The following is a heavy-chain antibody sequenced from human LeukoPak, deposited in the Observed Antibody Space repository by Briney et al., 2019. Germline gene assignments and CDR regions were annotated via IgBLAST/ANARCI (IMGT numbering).Heavy chain of an antibody. J-gene: IGHJ4*02. CDR3: AREAAVYSSSWVFDY. D-gene: IGHD6-13*01. V-gene: IGHV7-4-1*02. Sequence: ASVKVSCKASGYTFTNYAMNWVRQAPGQGLEWMGWINTNTGNPTYAQGFTGRFVFSLDTSVSTAYLQISSLKAEDTAVHYCAREAAVYSSSWVFDYWGQGTLVTVSS. CDR1: GYTFTNYA. CDR2: INTNTGNP.